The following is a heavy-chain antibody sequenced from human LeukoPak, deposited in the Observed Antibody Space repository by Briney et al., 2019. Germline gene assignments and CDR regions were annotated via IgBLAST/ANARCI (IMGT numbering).Heavy chain of an antibody. V-gene: IGHV1-69*06. D-gene: IGHD7-27*01. J-gene: IGHJ6*03. CDR2: IIPIFGTA. CDR3: ASRKDWGFSYYYMDV. CDR1: GGTFSSYA. Sequence: GASVKVSCKASGGTFSSYAISWVRQAPGQGLEWMGGIIPIFGTANYAQKFQGRVTITADKSTSTAYMELSSLRSEDTAVYYCASRKDWGFSYYYMDVWGKGTTVTVSS.